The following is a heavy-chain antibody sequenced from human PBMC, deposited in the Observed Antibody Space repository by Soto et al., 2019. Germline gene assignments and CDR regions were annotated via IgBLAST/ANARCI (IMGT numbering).Heavy chain of an antibody. CDR3: AKDGIGDWKWELLADFDY. Sequence: GSLRLSCAASGFTFSSYGMHWVRQAPGKGLEWVAVISYDGSNKYYADSVKGRFTISRDNSKNTLYLQMNSLRAEDTAVYYCAKDGIGDWKWELLADFDYWGQGTLVTVSS. CDR1: GFTFSSYG. CDR2: ISYDGSNK. D-gene: IGHD1-26*01. J-gene: IGHJ4*02. V-gene: IGHV3-30*18.